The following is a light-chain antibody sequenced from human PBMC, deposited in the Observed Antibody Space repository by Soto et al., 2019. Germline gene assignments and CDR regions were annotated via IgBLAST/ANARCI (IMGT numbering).Light chain of an antibody. V-gene: IGKV3-20*01. CDR3: QQYGSSPPYT. Sequence: EIVLTQSPGTLSLSPGERDTLSCRASQSVSSSYLAWYQQKPGQAPRLLIYGASSSATGIPDRFSGSGSGTDFTLTISRLEPEDFAVYYCQQYGSSPPYTFGQGTKLEIK. CDR2: GAS. J-gene: IGKJ2*01. CDR1: QSVSSSY.